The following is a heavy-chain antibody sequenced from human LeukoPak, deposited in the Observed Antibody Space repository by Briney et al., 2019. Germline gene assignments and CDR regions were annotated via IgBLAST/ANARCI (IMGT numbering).Heavy chain of an antibody. V-gene: IGHV3-23*01. CDR3: ASIPFYYDSSALSPAFDI. CDR2: LSSGGDRT. CDR1: GFTFSSYA. J-gene: IGHJ3*02. D-gene: IGHD3-22*01. Sequence: GGSLRLSCAASGFTFSSYAMSWVRQAPGKGLEWVSALSSGGDRTYYADSVKGRFTISRDNSNNTLYLQMNSLRAEDTALYYCASIPFYYDSSALSPAFDIWGQGTAVTVSS.